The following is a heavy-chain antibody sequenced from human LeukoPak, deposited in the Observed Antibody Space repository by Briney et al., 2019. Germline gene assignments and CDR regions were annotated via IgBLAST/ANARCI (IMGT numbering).Heavy chain of an antibody. CDR1: GYTFTGYY. Sequence: GASVKVSCKASGYTFTGYYMHWVRQAPGQGLEWMGWINPNSGGTNYAQKFQGRVTMTRDTSISTAYMELSRLRSDDTAVYYCARLGAVAGGRYNWFDPWGQGTLVTVSS. J-gene: IGHJ5*02. D-gene: IGHD6-19*01. CDR3: ARLGAVAGGRYNWFDP. CDR2: INPNSGGT. V-gene: IGHV1-2*02.